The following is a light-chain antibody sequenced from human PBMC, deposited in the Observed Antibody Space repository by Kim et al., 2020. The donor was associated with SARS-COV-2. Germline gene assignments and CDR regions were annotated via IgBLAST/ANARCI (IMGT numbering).Light chain of an antibody. CDR2: WAS. Sequence: NRNYLAWYQHKVGQPPKLLIYWASTREFGVPDRFSGSGSGTDFTLTISSLQAEDVAVYYCQQYYGTPYTFGQGTKLEI. J-gene: IGKJ2*01. V-gene: IGKV4-1*01. CDR1: NRNY. CDR3: QQYYGTPYT.